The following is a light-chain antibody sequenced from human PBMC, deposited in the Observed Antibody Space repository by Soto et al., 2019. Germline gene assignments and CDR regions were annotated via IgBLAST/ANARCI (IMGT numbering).Light chain of an antibody. CDR2: EVS. CDR1: SSDVGTYNL. J-gene: IGLJ1*01. CDR3: CSYEGSSNYV. V-gene: IGLV2-23*02. Sequence: QSALTQPASVSGSPGQSITISCTGTSSDVGTYNLVSWYQQYPGKAPKLMIYEVSKRPSGVSNRLSGSKSGNTASLTISGLQAEDEADYYCCSYEGSSNYVFGFGTKLTVL.